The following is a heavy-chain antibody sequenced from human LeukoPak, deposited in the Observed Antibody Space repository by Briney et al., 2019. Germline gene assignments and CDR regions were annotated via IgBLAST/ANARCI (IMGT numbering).Heavy chain of an antibody. D-gene: IGHD1-26*01. Sequence: SETLSLTCTVSGGSISSYYWSWIRQPPGKGLEWNGYIYYSGSTNYNPSLKSRVTISVDTSKNQFSLKLSSVTAADTAVYYCAREFDVGAPFDYWGQGTLVTVSS. CDR1: GGSISSYY. CDR3: AREFDVGAPFDY. J-gene: IGHJ4*02. V-gene: IGHV4-59*01. CDR2: IYYSGST.